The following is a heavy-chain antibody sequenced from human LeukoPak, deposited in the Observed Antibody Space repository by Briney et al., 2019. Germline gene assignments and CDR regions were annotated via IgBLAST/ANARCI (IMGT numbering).Heavy chain of an antibody. D-gene: IGHD5-24*01. V-gene: IGHV3-33*01. CDR2: IWYDGSNK. CDR1: GFTFSSYG. Sequence: GGSLRLSCAASGFTFSSYGVHWVRQAPGKGLEWVAVIWYDGSNKYYADSVKGRFTISRDNSKNTFYLQMNRLRPEDTAVYYCASDGYNYFEFWGQGTLVIVSS. J-gene: IGHJ4*02. CDR3: ASDGYNYFEF.